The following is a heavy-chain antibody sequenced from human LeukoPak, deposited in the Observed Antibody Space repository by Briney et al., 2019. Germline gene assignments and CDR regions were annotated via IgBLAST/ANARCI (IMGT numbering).Heavy chain of an antibody. CDR1: GVSISSTYY. V-gene: IGHV4-39*01. CDR2: IYDSGST. D-gene: IGHD1-1*01. CDR3: AQSLGSGNWIGNWFDP. Sequence: SETLSLTCDVSGVSISSTYYWGWIRQPPGKGLEWIGSIYDSGSTYYNPSLKSRITMSVDTSKNQFSLKLTSVTAADTAIYYCAQSLGSGNWIGNWFDPWGQGTLVTVSS. J-gene: IGHJ5*02.